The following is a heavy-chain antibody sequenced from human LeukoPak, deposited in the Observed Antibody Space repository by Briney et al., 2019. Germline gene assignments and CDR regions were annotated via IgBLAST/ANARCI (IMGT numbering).Heavy chain of an antibody. J-gene: IGHJ4*02. CDR1: GFTFSTYG. V-gene: IGHV3-33*01. CDR2: IWSDGSNK. D-gene: IGHD4-11*01. Sequence: PGGCRRLSCAASGFTFSTYGMHWARQAPGKGLEWVSFIWSDGSNKYYADSVKGRFTISRDNSKNTLYLQMNSLRAEDTAVYYCARRGEYSNLNYLEYWGQRSLVTVSS. CDR3: ARRGEYSNLNYLEY.